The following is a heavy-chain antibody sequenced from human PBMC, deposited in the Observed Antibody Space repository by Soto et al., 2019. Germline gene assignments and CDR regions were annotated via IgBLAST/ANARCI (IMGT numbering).Heavy chain of an antibody. CDR2: IYPGDSDT. D-gene: IGHD6-13*01. CDR3: ARLRQQLARSAFDV. CDR1: GYIFNSHW. Sequence: GESLKISCKGSGYIFNSHWIAWVRQKPGKGLEWMGIIYPGDSDTRYSPSFQGQVTISADKSITTAYLQWSSLKASDTAIYFCARLRQQLARSAFDVWGQGTMVTVSS. J-gene: IGHJ3*01. V-gene: IGHV5-51*01.